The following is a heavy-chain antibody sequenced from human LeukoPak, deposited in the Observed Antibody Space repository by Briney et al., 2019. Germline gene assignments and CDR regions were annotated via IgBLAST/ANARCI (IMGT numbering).Heavy chain of an antibody. D-gene: IGHD6-6*01. J-gene: IGHJ4*02. Sequence: SETLSLTCTVSGGSISSYYWSWIRQPPGKGLEWIGYIYYSGSTNCNPSLKSRVTISVDTSKNQFSLKLSSVTAADTAVYYCARGPYSSSSDGFDYWGQGTLVTVSS. V-gene: IGHV4-59*01. CDR1: GGSISSYY. CDR2: IYYSGST. CDR3: ARGPYSSSSDGFDY.